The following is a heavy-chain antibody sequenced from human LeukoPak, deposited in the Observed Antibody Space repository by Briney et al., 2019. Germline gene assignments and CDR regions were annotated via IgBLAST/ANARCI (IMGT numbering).Heavy chain of an antibody. V-gene: IGHV4-34*01. CDR2: INDSGTI. CDR1: GGSFSNYY. D-gene: IGHD1-7*01. CDR3: ARRWNYGRNYYIDV. Sequence: SETLSLTCAVYGGSFSNYYWSWLRQPPGKGLEWIGEINDSGTINYNPSLMSRVTISVDKSKNQFSLKLSSVTAADTAVYYCARRWNYGRNYYIDVWGKGATVSVSS. J-gene: IGHJ6*03.